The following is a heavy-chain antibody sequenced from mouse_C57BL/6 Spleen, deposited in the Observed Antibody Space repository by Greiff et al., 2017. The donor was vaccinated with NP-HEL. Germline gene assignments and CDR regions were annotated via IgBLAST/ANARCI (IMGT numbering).Heavy chain of an antibody. J-gene: IGHJ3*01. Sequence: EVKLVESGGGLVKPGGSLKLSCAASGFTFSDYGMHWVRQAPEKGLEWVAYISSGSSTIYYADTVKGRFTISRDNAKNTLFLQMTSLRSEDTAMYYCARDYYGSKSPSWFAYWGQGTLVTVSA. CDR2: ISSGSSTI. V-gene: IGHV5-17*01. CDR3: ARDYYGSKSPSWFAY. D-gene: IGHD1-1*01. CDR1: GFTFSDYG.